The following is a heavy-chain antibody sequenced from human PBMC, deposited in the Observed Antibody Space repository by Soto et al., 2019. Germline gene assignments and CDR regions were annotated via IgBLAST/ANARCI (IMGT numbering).Heavy chain of an antibody. CDR2: ISGGGHIT. J-gene: IGHJ4*02. CDR1: GFTFSNYA. D-gene: IGHD3-9*01. V-gene: IGHV3-23*01. CDR3: ARDDAYYNSLIAFYFDQ. Sequence: EVQLLESGGGLVQPGGSLRLSCAASGFTFSNYAMSWVRQAPGKGLEWVSSISGGGHITYYADSVKGRFTISRDDSKITLYLQMNSLRAEETAVYYWARDDAYYNSLIAFYFDQWGQGTLVTVFS.